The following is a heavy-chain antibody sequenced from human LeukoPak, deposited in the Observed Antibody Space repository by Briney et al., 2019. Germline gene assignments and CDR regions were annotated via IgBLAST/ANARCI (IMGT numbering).Heavy chain of an antibody. CDR2: INPNSGGT. J-gene: IGHJ4*02. D-gene: IGHD5-12*01. V-gene: IGHV1-2*04. CDR1: GYTFTGYY. CDR3: ATQRGYSGYNQDFDY. Sequence: ASVKVSCKASGYTFTGYYIHWVRHAPGQGLEWLGWINPNSGGTNYAQKFQGWVTMTRDTSISTAYMELSRLKSDDTAVYYCATQRGYSGYNQDFDYWGQGTLVTVSS.